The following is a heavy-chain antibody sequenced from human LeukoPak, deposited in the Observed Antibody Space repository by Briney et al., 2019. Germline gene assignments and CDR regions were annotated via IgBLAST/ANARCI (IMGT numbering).Heavy chain of an antibody. CDR1: GGSISSGSYY. J-gene: IGHJ4*02. Sequence: SETLSLTCTVSGGSISSGSYYWGWIRQPPGKGLEWIGSIYYSGSTYYNPSLKSRVTISVDTSKNQFSLKLSSVTAADTAVYYCARVHGYSYGYTFDYWGQGTLVTVSS. V-gene: IGHV4-39*07. CDR3: ARVHGYSYGYTFDY. CDR2: IYYSGST. D-gene: IGHD5-18*01.